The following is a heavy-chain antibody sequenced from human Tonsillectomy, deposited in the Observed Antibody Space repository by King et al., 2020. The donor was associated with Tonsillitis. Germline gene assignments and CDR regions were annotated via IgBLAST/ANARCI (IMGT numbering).Heavy chain of an antibody. J-gene: IGHJ3*02. Sequence: VQLVESGGGLVQPGGSLRLSCAASGFNFGAFWLTWVRQAPGKGLEWVANIKRDGSQTHYLDSVKGRFTVSRDNAKNSLYLQMNSLRAEDTAVYYCARDSSPGLSGTWYDAFDIWGQGTMVTVSS. D-gene: IGHD2-15*01. CDR1: GFNFGAFW. CDR3: ARDSSPGLSGTWYDAFDI. CDR2: IKRDGSQT. V-gene: IGHV3-7*01.